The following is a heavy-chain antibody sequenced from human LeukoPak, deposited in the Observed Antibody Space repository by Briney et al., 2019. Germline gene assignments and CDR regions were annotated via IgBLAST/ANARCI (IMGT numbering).Heavy chain of an antibody. Sequence: AGGPLRLACAASGFTFCRYAMSWVRQAPGEGLEWVSAISDGGGSTYYADSVKGRFTISRDNSKNTLFLQMNSLRAEDTALYYCAKEYFSSWNRRGFDSWGQGTLVTVSS. CDR3: AKEYFSSWNRRGFDS. CDR2: ISDGGGST. CDR1: GFTFCRYA. V-gene: IGHV3-23*01. D-gene: IGHD2-2*01. J-gene: IGHJ4*02.